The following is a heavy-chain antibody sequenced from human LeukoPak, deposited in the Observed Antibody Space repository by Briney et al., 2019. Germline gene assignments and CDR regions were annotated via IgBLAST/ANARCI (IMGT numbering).Heavy chain of an antibody. CDR3: AKDGMYYDFWSGYYSGVGDV. J-gene: IGHJ6*02. CDR1: GFTFSSYA. V-gene: IGHV3-23*01. D-gene: IGHD3-3*01. Sequence: GGSLRLSCAASGFTFSSYAMSWVRQAPGKGLEWVSAISGSGGSTYYADSVKGRFTISRDNSKNTLYLQMNSLRAEDTAVYYCAKDGMYYDFWSGYYSGVGDVWGQGTTVTVSS. CDR2: ISGSGGST.